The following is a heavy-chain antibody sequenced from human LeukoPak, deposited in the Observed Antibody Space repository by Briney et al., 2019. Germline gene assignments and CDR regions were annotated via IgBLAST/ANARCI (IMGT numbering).Heavy chain of an antibody. J-gene: IGHJ5*02. V-gene: IGHV4-4*09. CDR2: IYTSGST. CDR3: ARHVWYSISSFWFDP. D-gene: IGHD6-6*01. Sequence: SETLSLNCTVSGGSISSYYWSWIRQPPGQGLEWIGYIYTSGSTYYNPSLKSRVTTTVDTSTNHFSLKLSSVTAADTAVYYCARHVWYSISSFWFDPWGQGTLVTVSS. CDR1: GGSISSYY.